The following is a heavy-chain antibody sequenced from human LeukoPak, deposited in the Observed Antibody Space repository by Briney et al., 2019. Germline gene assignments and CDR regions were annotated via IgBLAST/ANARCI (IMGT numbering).Heavy chain of an antibody. CDR3: ARGAAFYYYGMDV. CDR2: INHSGST. J-gene: IGHJ6*02. CDR1: GGSFSGYY. V-gene: IGHV4-34*01. Sequence: SETLSLTCAVYGGSFSGYYWSWIRQPPGKGLEWIGEINHSGSTNYNPSLKSRVTISVDTSKNQFPLKLSSVTAADTAVYYCARGAAFYYYGMDVWGRGTTVTVSS.